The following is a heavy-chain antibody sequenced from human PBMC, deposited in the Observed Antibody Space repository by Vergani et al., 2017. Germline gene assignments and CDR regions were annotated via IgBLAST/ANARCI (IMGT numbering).Heavy chain of an antibody. CDR2: ISGSGGST. V-gene: IGHV3-23*01. CDR1: GFTFIMHA. J-gene: IGHJ4*02. CDR3: AKGSTRVVPAAIFDY. Sequence: EVQLLESGGDLVQPGGSLRLSCAASGFTFIMHAMSWVRQAPGKGLEWVSAISGSGGSTYYADSVKGRFTISRDNSKNTLYLQMNSLRAEDTAVYYCAKGSTRVVPAAIFDYWGQGTLVTVSS. D-gene: IGHD2-2*01.